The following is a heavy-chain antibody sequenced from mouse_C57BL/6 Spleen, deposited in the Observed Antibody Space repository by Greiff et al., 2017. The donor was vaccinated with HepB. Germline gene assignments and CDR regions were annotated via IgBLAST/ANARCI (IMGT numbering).Heavy chain of an antibody. J-gene: IGHJ4*01. Sequence: VQLQQSGAELVRPGASVTLTCKASGYTFTDYEMHWVQQTPVHGLEWIGAIDPETGGTAYNQKFKGKAILTADKSSSTAYMELRSLTSEDSAVYYCTFITTVVAAYYYAVDYWGQGTSVTVSS. CDR1: GYTFTDYE. D-gene: IGHD1-1*01. CDR2: IDPETGGT. V-gene: IGHV1-15*01. CDR3: TFITTVVAAYYYAVDY.